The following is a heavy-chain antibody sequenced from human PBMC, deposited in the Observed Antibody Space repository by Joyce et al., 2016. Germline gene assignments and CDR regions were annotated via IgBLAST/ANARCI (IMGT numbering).Heavy chain of an antibody. CDR1: GVSISSGGYS. CDR2: IYHSGST. Sequence: QLQLQESGSGLVKPSQTLSLTCAVSGVSISSGGYSWSWMRQPPGKGLEWIGHIYHSGSTYYNPSLKSRLTISMDRSNNQFSLKLSSVTAADTAVYYCARVGTVFPGSNWFDPWGQGTLVTVSS. J-gene: IGHJ5*02. V-gene: IGHV4-30-2*01. D-gene: IGHD3-3*01. CDR3: ARVGTVFPGSNWFDP.